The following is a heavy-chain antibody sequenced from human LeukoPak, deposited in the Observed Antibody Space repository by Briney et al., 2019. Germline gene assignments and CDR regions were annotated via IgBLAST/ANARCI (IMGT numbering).Heavy chain of an antibody. V-gene: IGHV4-4*07. J-gene: IGHJ3*02. Sequence: SETLSLTCTVSGGSISSYYWSWIRQPAGKGLEWIGRIYTSGSTNYNPSLKSRVTISVDTSKNQFSLKLSSVTAADTAVYYCARHLDLHCSGGSCYGIAFDIWGQGTMVTVSS. D-gene: IGHD2-15*01. CDR2: IYTSGST. CDR1: GGSISSYY. CDR3: ARHLDLHCSGGSCYGIAFDI.